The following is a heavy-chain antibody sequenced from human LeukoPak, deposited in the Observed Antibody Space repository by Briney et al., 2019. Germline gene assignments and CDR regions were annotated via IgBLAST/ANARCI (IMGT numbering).Heavy chain of an antibody. J-gene: IGHJ5*02. CDR3: AGGYCSSTSCYAGNNWFDP. D-gene: IGHD2-2*01. Sequence: GGSLRLSCAASGFTFSNYWMTWVRQAPGKGPEWVANIRQDGSEKYYVDSVKGRFTISRDNAKNSLYLQMNSLRAEDTAVYYCAGGYCSSTSCYAGNNWFDPWGQGTLVTVSS. CDR2: IRQDGSEK. V-gene: IGHV3-7*01. CDR1: GFTFSNYW.